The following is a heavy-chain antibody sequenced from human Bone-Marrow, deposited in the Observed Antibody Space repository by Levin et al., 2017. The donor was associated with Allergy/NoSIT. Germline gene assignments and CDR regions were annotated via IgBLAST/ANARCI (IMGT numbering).Heavy chain of an antibody. D-gene: IGHD2-21*01. CDR3: ARSGGYSSYFDY. Sequence: GGSLRLSCTSSKFTFRDYYMGWIRQAPGKGLEWISYITTGNAIYYAESVKGRFTTSRDNDKSSLYLQMNNLRAGDTAVYYCARSGGYSSYFDYWGQGTPVTVSS. CDR1: KFTFRDYY. V-gene: IGHV3-11*01. J-gene: IGHJ4*02. CDR2: ITTGNAI.